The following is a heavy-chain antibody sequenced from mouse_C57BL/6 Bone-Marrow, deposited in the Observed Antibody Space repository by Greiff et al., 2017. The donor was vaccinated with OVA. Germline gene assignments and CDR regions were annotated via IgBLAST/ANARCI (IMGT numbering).Heavy chain of an antibody. D-gene: IGHD2-4*01. CDR3: TTCGLGY. CDR2: IDPENGDT. V-gene: IGHV14-4*01. CDR1: GFTITDDY. Sequence: EVQLQQSGAELVRPGASVKLSCTASGFTITDDYMHWVKQRPEQGLEWIGWIDPENGDTDYASKFQGKATITADTSSNTAYLQLSSLTSEDTAVYYCTTCGLGYWGQGTTLTVSA. J-gene: IGHJ2*01.